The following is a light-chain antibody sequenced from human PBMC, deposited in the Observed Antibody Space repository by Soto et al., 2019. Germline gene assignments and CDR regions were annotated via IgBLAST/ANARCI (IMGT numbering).Light chain of an antibody. V-gene: IGLV2-23*01. CDR3: CSYARSSTYV. CDR2: EGS. J-gene: IGLJ1*01. Sequence: QSALTQPASVSGSPGQSITISCTGTSSDVGTYNLVSWYQQHPGKAPKLMIFEGSKRPSGVSNRFSGSKSGNPASLTISGLQAEDEADYYCCSYARSSTYVFGTGTKVTVL. CDR1: SSDVGTYNL.